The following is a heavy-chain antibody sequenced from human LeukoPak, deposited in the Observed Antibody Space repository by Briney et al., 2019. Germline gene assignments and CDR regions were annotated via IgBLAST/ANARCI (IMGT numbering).Heavy chain of an antibody. CDR3: ARDPNGDYTGAFDFQR. J-gene: IGHJ1*01. CDR1: GFTFSNYA. CDR2: IRGSGTST. V-gene: IGHV3-23*01. D-gene: IGHD4-17*01. Sequence: GGSLRLSCVGSGFTFSNYAMMWVRQTQGKRLEWVSAIRGSGTSTFYADSVKGRFTIFRDNFKNSVYLQMNNLRADDSAVCYCARDPNGDYTGAFDFQRWGLGTQVTVSS.